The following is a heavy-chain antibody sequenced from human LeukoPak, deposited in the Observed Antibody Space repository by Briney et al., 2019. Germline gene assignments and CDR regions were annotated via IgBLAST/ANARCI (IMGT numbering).Heavy chain of an antibody. D-gene: IGHD3-16*02. J-gene: IGHJ4*02. CDR2: ISPSSGTI. CDR1: RFTFNTYS. Sequence: GGSLRLSCAASRFTFNTYSMNWVRQAPGKGLEWVSYISPSSGTIYYADSVKGRFTISRDSAKNTLYLQMNSLRAEDTAVYYCARGYHDYWGQGTLVTVSS. CDR3: ARGYHDY. V-gene: IGHV3-48*01.